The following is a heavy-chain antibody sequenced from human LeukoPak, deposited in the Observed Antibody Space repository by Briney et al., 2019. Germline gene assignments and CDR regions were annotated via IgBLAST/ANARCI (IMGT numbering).Heavy chain of an antibody. Sequence: SETLSLTCTVSGGSISSYYWSWIRQPPGKGLEWIGYIYYSGSTNYNPSLKSRVTISVDTSKNQFSLKLSSVTAADTAVYYCARAPSVGATSYFDYWGQGTLVTVSS. CDR3: ARAPSVGATSYFDY. V-gene: IGHV4-59*01. CDR1: GGSISSYY. J-gene: IGHJ4*02. CDR2: IYYSGST. D-gene: IGHD1-26*01.